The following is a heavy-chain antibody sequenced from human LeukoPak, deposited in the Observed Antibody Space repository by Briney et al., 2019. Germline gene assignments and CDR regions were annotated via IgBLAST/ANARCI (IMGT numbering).Heavy chain of an antibody. V-gene: IGHV3-23*01. CDR3: ARGWRQWLPLLIHFFHS. D-gene: IGHD6-19*01. CDR2: ISGTGDST. CDR1: GVTFSSYA. Sequence: PGGSLRLSCAASGVTFSSYAMSWVRQAPGKGLEWVSSISGTGDSTYYADSVKGRFSVSRDNSRNTLYLQMNDLRAEDTAIYYCARGWRQWLPLLIHFFHSRGQGTLVTVSS. J-gene: IGHJ4*02.